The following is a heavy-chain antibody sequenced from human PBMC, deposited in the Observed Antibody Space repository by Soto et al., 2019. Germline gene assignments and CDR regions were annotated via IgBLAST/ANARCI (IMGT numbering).Heavy chain of an antibody. Sequence: QVKLVQSGTEVKQPGASMKVSCKASGYSFATSGISWVRQAPGQGLEWMGRISAYNGNTNYDQKLQDRVTMTTDTSTSTAYLELRNLRSDDTAVYYCVRAGQYYDSSGYANWGQGTLVTVSS. CDR3: VRAGQYYDSSGYAN. CDR2: ISAYNGNT. CDR1: GYSFATSG. D-gene: IGHD3-22*01. V-gene: IGHV1-18*01. J-gene: IGHJ4*02.